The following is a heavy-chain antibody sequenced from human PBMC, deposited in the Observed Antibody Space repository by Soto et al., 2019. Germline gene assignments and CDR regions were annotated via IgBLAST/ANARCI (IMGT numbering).Heavy chain of an antibody. V-gene: IGHV3-23*01. D-gene: IGHD2-15*01. CDR3: AKDVVGVASVPVCFDY. CDR1: GFTFSSYA. J-gene: IGHJ4*02. CDR2: ISGSGGST. Sequence: EVQLLESGGGLVQPGGSLRLSCAASGFTFSSYAMSWVRQAPGKGLEWVSAISGSGGSTYYADSVKGRFTISRDNSKNTLYLQMNSLRAEDTAVYYCAKDVVGVASVPVCFDYWGQGTLVTVSS.